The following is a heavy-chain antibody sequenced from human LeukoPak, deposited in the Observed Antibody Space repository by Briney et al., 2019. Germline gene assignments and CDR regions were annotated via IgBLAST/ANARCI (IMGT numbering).Heavy chain of an antibody. Sequence: GGSLRLSCAASGFTFSSYGMPWVRQAPGKGLEWVAVISYDGSNKYYADSVKGRFTISRDNSKNTLYLQMNSLRAEDTAVYYCAKGGYCSSTSCPYYFDYWGQGTLVTVSS. CDR1: GFTFSSYG. CDR3: AKGGYCSSTSCPYYFDY. V-gene: IGHV3-30*18. CDR2: ISYDGSNK. J-gene: IGHJ4*02. D-gene: IGHD2-2*01.